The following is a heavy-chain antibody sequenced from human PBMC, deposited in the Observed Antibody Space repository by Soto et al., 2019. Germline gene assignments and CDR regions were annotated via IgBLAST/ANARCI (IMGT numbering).Heavy chain of an antibody. Sequence: QVQLVESGGGVVQPGRSLRLSCAASGFTFSSYGMHWVRQAPGKGLEWVAVISYDGSNKYYADSVKGRFTISRDNSKNTLYLQMNSLRAEDTAVYYCAKDRAEQVTGYYGMDVWGHGTTVTVSS. CDR1: GFTFSSYG. CDR3: AKDRAEQVTGYYGMDV. CDR2: ISYDGSNK. V-gene: IGHV3-30*18. D-gene: IGHD5-18*01. J-gene: IGHJ6*02.